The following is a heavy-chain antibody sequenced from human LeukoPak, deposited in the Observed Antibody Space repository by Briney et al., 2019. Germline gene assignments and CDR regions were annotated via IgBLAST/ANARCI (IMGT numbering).Heavy chain of an antibody. CDR1: GGSISSSY. J-gene: IGHJ4*02. D-gene: IGHD2-8*01. CDR2: ISYSGST. V-gene: IGHV4-59*08. Sequence: SETLSLTCTVSGGSISSSYWSWIRQPPGKGLEWIGYISYSGSTNYNPSLKSRVTISVDTSKNQFSLKLSSVTAADPAVYYCARRAIVLMGFDYWGQGTLVTVSS. CDR3: ARRAIVLMGFDY.